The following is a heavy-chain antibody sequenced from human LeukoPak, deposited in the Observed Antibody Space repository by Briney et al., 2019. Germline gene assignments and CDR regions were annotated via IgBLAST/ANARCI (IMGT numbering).Heavy chain of an antibody. Sequence: GRSLRLSCAASGFTFDDYAMHWVRQAPGKSLEWVSGISWNSGSIGYADSVKGRFTISGDNAKNSLYLQMNSLRAEDTALYYCAKATQDHCSSTSCYMDAVDYWGQGTLVTVSS. D-gene: IGHD2-2*02. CDR2: ISWNSGSI. J-gene: IGHJ4*02. CDR1: GFTFDDYA. V-gene: IGHV3-9*01. CDR3: AKATQDHCSSTSCYMDAVDY.